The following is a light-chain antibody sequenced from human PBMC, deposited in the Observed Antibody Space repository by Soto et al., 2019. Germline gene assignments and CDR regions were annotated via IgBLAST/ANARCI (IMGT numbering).Light chain of an antibody. CDR1: QSVSNNY. CDR2: GAS. V-gene: IGKV3-20*01. CDR3: QQYGDSLIYT. J-gene: IGKJ2*01. Sequence: EIVLTQSPGTLSLSPGERATLSCRASQSVSNNYLAWYQQRPGQAPRLLIYGASNRATGVPDRFSGTGSGTDFTLTISRLELEDFALYSCQQYGDSLIYTFGQGTKLEIK.